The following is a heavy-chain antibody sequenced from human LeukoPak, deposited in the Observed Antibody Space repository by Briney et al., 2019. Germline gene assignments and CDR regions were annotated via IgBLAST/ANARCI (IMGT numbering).Heavy chain of an antibody. J-gene: IGHJ2*01. Sequence: SETLSLTCTVSGGSISSYYWSWIRQPPGKGLEWIGYIYYSGSTNYNPSLKSRVTISVDTSKNQFSLQLNSVTPEDTAVYYCARGVFYYDSSGYLYWYFDLWGRGTLVTVSS. CDR1: GGSISSYY. V-gene: IGHV4-59*12. CDR2: IYYSGST. CDR3: ARGVFYYDSSGYLYWYFDL. D-gene: IGHD3-22*01.